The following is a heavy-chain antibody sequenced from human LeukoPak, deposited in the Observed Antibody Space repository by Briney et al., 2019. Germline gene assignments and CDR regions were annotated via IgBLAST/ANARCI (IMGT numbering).Heavy chain of an antibody. J-gene: IGHJ4*02. D-gene: IGHD6-13*01. Sequence: ASVKVSCKASGYTFTGYYMHWVRQAPGQGLEWMGWINPNSGGTNYAQKVQGRVTMTTDTSTNTAYMELRSLRSDDTAVYYCARAGYSSRWYATGPDYWGQGILVTVSS. CDR2: INPNSGGT. CDR1: GYTFTGYY. V-gene: IGHV1-2*02. CDR3: ARAGYSSRWYATGPDY.